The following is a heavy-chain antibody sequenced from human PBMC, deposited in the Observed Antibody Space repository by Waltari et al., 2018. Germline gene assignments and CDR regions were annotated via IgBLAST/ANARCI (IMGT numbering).Heavy chain of an antibody. V-gene: IGHV4-30-2*01. CDR1: GGSISSGGYS. CDR3: ARETDSSGYHNWFDP. D-gene: IGHD3-22*01. Sequence: QLQLQESGSGLVKPSQTLSLTCAVSGGSISSGGYSWRWIRQPPGKGLEWIGYIYHSGSTYYNPSLKSRVTISVDRSKNQFSLKLSSVTAADTAVYYCARETDSSGYHNWFDPWGQGTLVTVSS. CDR2: IYHSGST. J-gene: IGHJ5*02.